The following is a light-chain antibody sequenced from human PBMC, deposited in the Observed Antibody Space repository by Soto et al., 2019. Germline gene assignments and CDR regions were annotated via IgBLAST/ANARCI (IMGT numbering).Light chain of an antibody. Sequence: DVQMTQSPSTLSASVGDRVTITCRASQSISSWLAWYQQKPGKAPKLLIYKASSLKSGVPSRFSDSGAGTEFTLTISSRQPDDLATYYCQQYNSFPTFGHGTKVEI. CDR3: QQYNSFPT. CDR1: QSISSW. V-gene: IGKV1-5*03. CDR2: KAS. J-gene: IGKJ1*01.